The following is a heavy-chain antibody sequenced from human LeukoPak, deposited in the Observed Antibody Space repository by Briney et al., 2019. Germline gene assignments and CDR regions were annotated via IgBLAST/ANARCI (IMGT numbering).Heavy chain of an antibody. CDR2: IIPILGIA. CDR1: GGTFSSYA. J-gene: IGHJ4*02. CDR3: ARDDSSGCPIY. V-gene: IGHV1-69*04. Sequence: SVKVSCKAPGGTFSSYAISWVRQAPGQGLEWMGRIIPILGIANYAQKFQGRVTITADKSTSTAYMELSSLRSEDTAVYYCARDDSSGCPIYWGQGTLVTVSS. D-gene: IGHD6-19*01.